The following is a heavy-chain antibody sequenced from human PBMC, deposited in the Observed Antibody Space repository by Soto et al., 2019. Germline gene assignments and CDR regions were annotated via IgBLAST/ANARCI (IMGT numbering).Heavy chain of an antibody. D-gene: IGHD3-22*01. CDR3: ARMGYYYDSSGYYFLFDY. J-gene: IGHJ4*02. CDR2: IYYTGST. Sequence: SETLSLTCTVSGGSISTYYWSWIRQPPGKGLEWIGYIYYTGSTNYNPSLKSRVTISVDTSKNQFSLKLSSVTAADTAVYYCARMGYYYDSSGYYFLFDYWGQGTLVTVSS. CDR1: GGSISTYY. V-gene: IGHV4-59*01.